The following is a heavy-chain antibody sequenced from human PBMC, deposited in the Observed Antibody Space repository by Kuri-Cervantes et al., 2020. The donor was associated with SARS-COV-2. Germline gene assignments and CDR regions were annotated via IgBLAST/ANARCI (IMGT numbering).Heavy chain of an antibody. CDR3: VRGFLEMTTMFFYYHGLDV. CDR2: TSYDGSTK. D-gene: IGHD5-24*01. J-gene: IGHJ6*02. V-gene: IGHV3-30-3*01. CDR1: GFTFNNYA. Sequence: GESLKISCAASGFTFNNYAMHWVRQTPGEGLEWVAITSYDGSTKYYADSVKGRFTISRDNAKSSLHLHMNSLTTEDTAVYYCVRGFLEMTTMFFYYHGLDVWGQGTTVTVSS.